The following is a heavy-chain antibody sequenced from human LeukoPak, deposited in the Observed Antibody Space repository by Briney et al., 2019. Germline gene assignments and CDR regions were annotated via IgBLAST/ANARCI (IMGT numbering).Heavy chain of an antibody. V-gene: IGHV1-3*01. D-gene: IGHD6-13*01. J-gene: IGHJ4*02. Sequence: APVKVSCKASGYTFTSYAMHWVRQAPGQRLEWMGWINAGNGNTKYSQKFQGRVTITRDTSASTAYMELSSLRSEDTAVYYCARGKRSSPPLFDYWGQGTLVTVSS. CDR2: INAGNGNT. CDR1: GYTFTSYA. CDR3: ARGKRSSPPLFDY.